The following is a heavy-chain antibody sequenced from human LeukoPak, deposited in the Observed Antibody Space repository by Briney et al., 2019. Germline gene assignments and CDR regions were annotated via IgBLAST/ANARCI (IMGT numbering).Heavy chain of an antibody. V-gene: IGHV4-34*01. J-gene: IGHJ4*02. CDR1: GGSFSGYY. D-gene: IGHD5-18*01. Sequence: SETLSLTCAVYGGSFSGYYWSWIRQPPGRGLEWIGEINHSGSTNYNPSLKSRVTISVDKSKNQFSLKLSSVTAADTAVYYCARGAAMIAGWGQGTLVTVSS. CDR2: INHSGST. CDR3: ARGAAMIAG.